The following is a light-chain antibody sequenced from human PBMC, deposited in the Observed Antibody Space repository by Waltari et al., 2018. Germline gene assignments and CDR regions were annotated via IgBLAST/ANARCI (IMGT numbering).Light chain of an antibody. CDR3: SSYTPNTTHYV. Sequence: QSTLAQPASVSGSPGQSITISCTGTTTDIGYYNHVSWYQQHPDRAPQLMIYEVTNRPSGVSNRFSGSKSGNTASLTISGLQAVDEADYYCSSYTPNTTHYVFGSGTKVTVL. CDR2: EVT. J-gene: IGLJ1*01. CDR1: TTDIGYYNH. V-gene: IGLV2-14*01.